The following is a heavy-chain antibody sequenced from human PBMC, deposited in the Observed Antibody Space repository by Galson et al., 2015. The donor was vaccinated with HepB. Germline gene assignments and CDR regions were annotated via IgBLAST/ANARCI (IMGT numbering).Heavy chain of an antibody. CDR1: GYTFSSYA. CDR2: IKAGNGNT. Sequence: SVKVSCKASGYTFSSYAINWVRQAPGQELEWMGWIKAGNGNTKYSQKFQGRVTITRDTSASTAYMELSSLESEDTAVYYCARELYDFWSGYSLDYWGQGSLVTVSS. J-gene: IGHJ4*02. CDR3: ARELYDFWSGYSLDY. D-gene: IGHD3/OR15-3a*01. V-gene: IGHV1-3*01.